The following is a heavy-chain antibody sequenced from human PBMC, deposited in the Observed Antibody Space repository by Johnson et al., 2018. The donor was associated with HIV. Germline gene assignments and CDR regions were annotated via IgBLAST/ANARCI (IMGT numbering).Heavy chain of an antibody. CDR3: AKYRIVGPTRGSAFDI. Sequence: VQLVESGGGVVRPGGSLRLSCAASGFTFSSYAMSWVRQAPGKGLEWVLAISGGGGSTYYADSVKGRFTISRDNSKNTLYLQMNSLRAEDMAIYYCAKYRIVGPTRGSAFDIWGQGTMVTVSS. J-gene: IGHJ3*02. CDR2: ISGGGGST. D-gene: IGHD1-26*01. CDR1: GFTFSSYA. V-gene: IGHV3-23*04.